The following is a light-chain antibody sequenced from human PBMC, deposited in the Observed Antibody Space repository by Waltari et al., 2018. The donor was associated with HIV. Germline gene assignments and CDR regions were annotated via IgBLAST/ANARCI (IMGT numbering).Light chain of an antibody. V-gene: IGLV1-44*01. J-gene: IGLJ1*01. CDR3: AAWDDSLNGQGV. CDR2: GNN. CDR1: IFIIGSNT. Sequence: QSVLTQPPSASGTPGQRVTISCSGSIFIIGSNTVNCNQQVPGMAPKLVIYGNNQRPPGVSDRFSGSKSGTSASLAISGLQSEDEADYYCAAWDDSLNGQGVFGTGTRVTVL.